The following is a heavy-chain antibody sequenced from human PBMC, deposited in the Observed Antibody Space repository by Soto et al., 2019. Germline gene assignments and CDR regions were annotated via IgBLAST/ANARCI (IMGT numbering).Heavy chain of an antibody. Sequence: GGSLRLSCAASGFTFSSYAMHWVRQAPGKGLEWVAVISYDGSNKYYADSVKGRFTISRDNSKNTLYLQMNSLRAEDTAVYYCARGITMVRGVTYYYYGMDVWGQGTTVTVSS. CDR1: GFTFSSYA. J-gene: IGHJ6*02. CDR2: ISYDGSNK. CDR3: ARGITMVRGVTYYYYGMDV. D-gene: IGHD3-10*01. V-gene: IGHV3-30-3*01.